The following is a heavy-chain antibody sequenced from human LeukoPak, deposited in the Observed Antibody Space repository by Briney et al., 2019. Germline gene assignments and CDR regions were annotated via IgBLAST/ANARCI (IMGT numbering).Heavy chain of an antibody. D-gene: IGHD1-26*01. CDR1: RFTFSSYG. J-gene: IGHJ3*02. Sequence: GGSLRLSCAASRFTFSSYGMHWVRQAPGKGLEWVAFIRYDGSNKYYADSVKGRFTISRDNSKNTLYLQMNSLRAEDTAVYYCARGGSYLSAFDIWGQGTMVTVSS. V-gene: IGHV3-30*02. CDR3: ARGGSYLSAFDI. CDR2: IRYDGSNK.